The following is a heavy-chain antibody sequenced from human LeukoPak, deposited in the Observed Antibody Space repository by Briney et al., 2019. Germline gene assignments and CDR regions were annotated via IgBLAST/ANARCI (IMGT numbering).Heavy chain of an antibody. V-gene: IGHV3-74*01. J-gene: IGHJ6*02. CDR3: ARDSFDYQYYYGMDV. CDR1: GFTFRNYW. Sequence: QPGGSLRLSCAASGFTFRNYWMHWVRHAPGKGLVWVSRISSDGRSTSYADSVKGRFTVSRDNAKNTLYLQMNSLGAEDTAVYYCARDSFDYQYYYGMDVWGQGTTVTVSS. CDR2: ISSDGRST.